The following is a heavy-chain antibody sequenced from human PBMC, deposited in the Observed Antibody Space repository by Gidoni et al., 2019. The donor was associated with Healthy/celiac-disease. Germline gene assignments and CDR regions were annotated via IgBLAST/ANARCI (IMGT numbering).Heavy chain of an antibody. CDR2: IYYSGST. V-gene: IGHV4-39*01. CDR3: ARPDGSDDY. D-gene: IGHD5-12*01. Sequence: QLQLQESGPGLVKPSETLSLTCTVPGGSISSSSYYWGWIRQPPGKGLEWIGRIYYSGSTSYNPSLKSRVTISVDTSKNQFSLKLSSVTAADTAVYYCARPDGSDDYWGQGTLVTVSS. J-gene: IGHJ4*02. CDR1: GGSISSSSYY.